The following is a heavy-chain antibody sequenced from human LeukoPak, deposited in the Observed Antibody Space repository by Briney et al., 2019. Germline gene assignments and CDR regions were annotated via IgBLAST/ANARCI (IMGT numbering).Heavy chain of an antibody. V-gene: IGHV3-9*03. CDR2: ISWNSGSI. CDR1: GFTFDDYA. CDR3: AKALKYYYDSSGSDAFDI. J-gene: IGHJ3*02. D-gene: IGHD3-22*01. Sequence: GRSLRLSCAAFGFTFDDYAMHWVRQAPGKGLEWVSGISWNSGSIGYADSVKGRFTISRDNAKNSLYLQMNSLRADDMALYYCAKALKYYYDSSGSDAFDIWGQGTMVTVSS.